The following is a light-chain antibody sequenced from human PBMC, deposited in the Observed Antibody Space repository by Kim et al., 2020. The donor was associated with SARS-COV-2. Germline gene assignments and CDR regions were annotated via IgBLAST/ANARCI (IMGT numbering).Light chain of an antibody. V-gene: IGLV2-14*03. J-gene: IGLJ1*01. CDR1: SSYIGDYNY. Sequence: PGQSITISCTGTSSYIGDYNYVSWYQQYPGKAPQVILYDVNNPPSGVSDRFSGSKSGNTASLTISGLEAEDEAIYYCASYTSMDYVFGTGTKVTVL. CDR2: DVN. CDR3: ASYTSMDYV.